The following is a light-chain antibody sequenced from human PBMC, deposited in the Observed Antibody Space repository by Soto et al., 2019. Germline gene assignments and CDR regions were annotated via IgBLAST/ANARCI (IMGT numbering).Light chain of an antibody. CDR3: QQYNNWHT. J-gene: IGKJ5*01. Sequence: GLAQYAVDLSFYAGESRTLSCTASQSVSSNYLAWYQQKPGQAPRLLIYGASTRATGIPARFSGSGSGTEFTLTICRLQSEDFAVYYCQQYNNWHTFGEGVRLEIK. V-gene: IGKV3-15*01. CDR1: QSVSSN. CDR2: GAS.